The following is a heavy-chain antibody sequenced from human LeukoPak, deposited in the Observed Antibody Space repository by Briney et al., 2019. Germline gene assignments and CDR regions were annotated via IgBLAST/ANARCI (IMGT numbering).Heavy chain of an antibody. Sequence: GESLKISCKGSGYSFTSYWIGWVRQMPGKGLEWMGIIYPGDSDTRYSPSFQGQVTISADKSNSTAYLQWSSLKASDTAMYYCARLRSAYGDYGDAFDIWGQGTMVTVSS. CDR3: ARLRSAYGDYGDAFDI. V-gene: IGHV5-51*01. J-gene: IGHJ3*02. D-gene: IGHD4-17*01. CDR2: IYPGDSDT. CDR1: GYSFTSYW.